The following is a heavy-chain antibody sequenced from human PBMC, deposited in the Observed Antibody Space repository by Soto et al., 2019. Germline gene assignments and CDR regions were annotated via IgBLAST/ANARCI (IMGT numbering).Heavy chain of an antibody. J-gene: IGHJ4*02. CDR1: GFSFSNAR. CDR3: TTEPLTISPRRXDY. D-gene: IGHD3-3*01. CDR2: IKSKTDGGTT. V-gene: IGHV3-15*07. Sequence: GGSLRLSCAASGFSFSNARMNWVRQAPGKGLEWVGRIKSKTDGGTTDYAAPVKGRFTISRDDSKNTLYLQMNSLKTEDTAVYYCTTEPLTISPRRXDYWGQGTLVTVSS.